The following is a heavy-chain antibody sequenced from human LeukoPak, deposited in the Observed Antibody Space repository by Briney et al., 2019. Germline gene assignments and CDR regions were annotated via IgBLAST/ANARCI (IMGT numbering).Heavy chain of an antibody. J-gene: IGHJ2*01. CDR1: GGSITSYY. Sequence: SETLSLTCTVSGGSITSYYWNWIRQPPGKGLEWIGYIFYSGSTNYNPSLESRVTISVDTSKNQVSLKLRSVTAADAAVYYCASPELKTGYWYFDLWGRGTLVTVSS. CDR2: IFYSGST. CDR3: ASPELKTGYWYFDL. V-gene: IGHV4-59*08. D-gene: IGHD1-7*01.